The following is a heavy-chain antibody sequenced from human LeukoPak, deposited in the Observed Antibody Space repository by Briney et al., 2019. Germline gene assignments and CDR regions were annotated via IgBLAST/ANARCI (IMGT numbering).Heavy chain of an antibody. J-gene: IGHJ4*02. CDR2: IYYSGST. CDR1: GGSVSSGTYY. V-gene: IGHV4-61*01. Sequence: SETLSLTCTVSGGSVSSGTYYWSWIRQPPGKGLEWIGYIYYSGSTNYNPSLKSRVTISVDTSKNQFSLKLSSVTAADTAVYYCARGRIMITFGGVIVTFFDYWGQGTLVTVSS. CDR3: ARGRIMITFGGVIVTFFDY. D-gene: IGHD3-16*02.